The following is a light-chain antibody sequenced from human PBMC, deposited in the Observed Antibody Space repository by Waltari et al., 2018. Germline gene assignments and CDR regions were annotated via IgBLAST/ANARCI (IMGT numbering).Light chain of an antibody. CDR2: GAS. Sequence: DIQMTQSPSALSAYVGDRVTLTCRASQNIHKFLNWYQQKPGKAPKLLIYGASKLQSGVPSRCSGSGYGTDFTLIISSLQPEDFASYYCQQTNSIPLTFGGGTKVDIK. CDR1: QNIHKF. V-gene: IGKV1-39*01. CDR3: QQTNSIPLT. J-gene: IGKJ4*01.